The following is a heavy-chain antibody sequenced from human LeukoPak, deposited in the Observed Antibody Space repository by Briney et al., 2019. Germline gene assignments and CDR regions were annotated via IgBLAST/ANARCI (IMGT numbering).Heavy chain of an antibody. CDR3: ARETRGTRAAFDV. CDR1: GFTFSSYW. Sequence: GGSLRLSCAASGFTFSSYWMSWVRQAPGKGLEWAANIKEDGTHKYYVGSVRGRFTISRDNAKNSLYLQMNSLRAEDTAIYYCARETRGTRAAFDVWGQGTMVTVFS. J-gene: IGHJ3*01. V-gene: IGHV3-7*01. D-gene: IGHD2-8*01. CDR2: IKEDGTHK.